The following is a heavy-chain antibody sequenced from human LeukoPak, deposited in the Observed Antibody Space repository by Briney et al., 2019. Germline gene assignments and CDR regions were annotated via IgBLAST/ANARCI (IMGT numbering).Heavy chain of an antibody. V-gene: IGHV3-23*01. CDR1: GFTFSSYA. CDR2: LSGSGGST. CDR3: AKAIGDYVAFDI. J-gene: IGHJ3*02. D-gene: IGHD4-17*01. Sequence: PGGSLRLSCAASGFTFSSYAMSWVRQAPGKGLEWVSALSGSGGSTYYADSVKGRFIISRDNSKNTLYLQMNSLRAEDTAVYYCAKAIGDYVAFDIWGQGTMVTVSS.